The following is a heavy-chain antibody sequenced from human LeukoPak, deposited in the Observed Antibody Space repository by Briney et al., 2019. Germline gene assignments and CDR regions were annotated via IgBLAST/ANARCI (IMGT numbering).Heavy chain of an antibody. Sequence: ASVTVSCKASGYTFTGYYMHWVRQAPGQGLEWMGWINPNSGGTNYAQKFQGRVTMTRDTSISTAYMELSRLRSDDTAVYYCARGYTVTTMAGLVSYWGQGTLVTVSS. CDR2: INPNSGGT. CDR1: GYTFTGYY. V-gene: IGHV1-2*02. CDR3: ARGYTVTTMAGLVSY. J-gene: IGHJ4*02. D-gene: IGHD4-17*01.